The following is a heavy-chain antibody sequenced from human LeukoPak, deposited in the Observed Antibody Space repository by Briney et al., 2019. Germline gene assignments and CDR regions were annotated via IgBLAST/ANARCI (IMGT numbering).Heavy chain of an antibody. J-gene: IGHJ3*02. Sequence: SETLSLTCTVSGGSISSSSYYWGWIRQPPGKGLEWIGSIYYSGSTYYNPSLKSRVTISVDTSKNQFSLKLSSVTAADTAVYYCAREVTDLAVAGTGAAFDIWGQGTMVTVSS. CDR1: GGSISSSSYY. V-gene: IGHV4-39*02. CDR2: IYYSGST. CDR3: AREVTDLAVAGTGAAFDI. D-gene: IGHD6-19*01.